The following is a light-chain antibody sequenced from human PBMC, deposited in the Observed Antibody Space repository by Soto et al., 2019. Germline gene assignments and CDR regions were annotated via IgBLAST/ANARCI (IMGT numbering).Light chain of an antibody. CDR1: SSNIGAGSD. CDR3: QAYDSSLSGSV. J-gene: IGLJ2*01. CDR2: GNS. V-gene: IGLV1-40*01. Sequence: QSALTQPPSVSGAPGQRVTISCTGSSSNIGAGSDVHWDQQLPGTAPKLLIYGNSNRPSGVPDRFSGSKSGTSASLAITGLQAEDEADYYCQAYDSSLSGSVFGGGTKLTVL.